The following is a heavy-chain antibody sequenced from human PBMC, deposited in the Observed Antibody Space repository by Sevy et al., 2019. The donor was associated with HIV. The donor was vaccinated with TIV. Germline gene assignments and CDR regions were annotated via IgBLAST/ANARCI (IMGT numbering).Heavy chain of an antibody. J-gene: IGHJ4*02. CDR3: ARDLESGEEAFDY. V-gene: IGHV3-30-3*01. D-gene: IGHD3-3*01. Sequence: GGSLRLSCAASGFTFSSYAMHWVRQAPGKGLEWVAVISYDGSNKYYADSVKGRFTISRDNSKNTLYLQMNSLRAEDTAVYYCARDLESGEEAFDYWGQGTLVTVSS. CDR2: ISYDGSNK. CDR1: GFTFSSYA.